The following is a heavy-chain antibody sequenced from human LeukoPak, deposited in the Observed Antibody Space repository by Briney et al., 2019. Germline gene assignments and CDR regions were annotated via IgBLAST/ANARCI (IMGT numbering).Heavy chain of an antibody. D-gene: IGHD3-9*01. V-gene: IGHV1-3*01. CDR1: GYTFTSYA. CDR2: INAGNGNT. CDR3: ARDFDAYYFDY. J-gene: IGHJ4*02. Sequence: ASVKVSCKASGYTFTSYAMHWVRQAPGQRLEWMGWINAGNGNTKCSQKFQGRVTITRDTSASTAYMELSSLRSEDTAVYYCARDFDAYYFDYWGQGTLVTVSS.